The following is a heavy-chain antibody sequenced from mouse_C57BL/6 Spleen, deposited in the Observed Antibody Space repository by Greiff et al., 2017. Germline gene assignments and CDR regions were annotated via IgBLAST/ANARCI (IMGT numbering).Heavy chain of an antibody. Sequence: QLQQSGPELVKPGASVKISCKASGYTFTDYYMNWVKQSHGKSLEWIGDINPNNGGTSYNQKFKGKATLTVDKSYSTAYMALHSLPSEGSAVDYCASGISIYDGYVGNYYYAMDYWGQGTSVTVYS. V-gene: IGHV1-26*01. D-gene: IGHD2-3*01. CDR2: INPNNGGT. J-gene: IGHJ4*01. CDR3: ASGISIYDGYVGNYYYAMDY. CDR1: GYTFTDYY.